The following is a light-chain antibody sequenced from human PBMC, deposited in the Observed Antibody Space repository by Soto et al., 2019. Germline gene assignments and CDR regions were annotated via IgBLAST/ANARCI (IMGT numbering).Light chain of an antibody. Sequence: IVMTQSPDSLAVSLGERATINCKSSQSVLYSSNNKNYLAWYQQKPGQTPNLLIYWASTRESGVPDRFSGSGSGTDFTLTTSSLQAEDGAVYYCQQYYSTPHTFGQGTRLEIK. CDR2: WAS. J-gene: IGKJ2*01. V-gene: IGKV4-1*01. CDR1: QSVLYSSNNKNY. CDR3: QQYYSTPHT.